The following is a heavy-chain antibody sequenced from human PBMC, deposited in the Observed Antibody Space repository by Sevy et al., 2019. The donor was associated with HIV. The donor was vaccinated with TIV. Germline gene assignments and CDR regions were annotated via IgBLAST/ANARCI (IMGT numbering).Heavy chain of an antibody. CDR1: GFIFSNAW. CDR2: IKSKTDGGTT. CDR3: TTDPLRAFDI. J-gene: IGHJ3*02. Sequence: GSLRLSCAASGFIFSNAWMSWVHQAAGKGLEWVGRIKSKTDGGTTDYAAPVKGRFTISRDDSKNTLYLQMNSLKTEDTAVYYCTTDPLRAFDIWGQGTMVTVSS. V-gene: IGHV3-15*01.